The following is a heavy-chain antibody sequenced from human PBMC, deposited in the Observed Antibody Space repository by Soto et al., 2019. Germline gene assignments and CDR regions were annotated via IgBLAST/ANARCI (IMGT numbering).Heavy chain of an antibody. CDR3: ARYFYPLAYYFDY. J-gene: IGHJ4*02. Sequence: QVQLVQSGAEVKKPGASVKVSCKASGYRFTNHGISWVRQAPGQGLEWMGWISGNDGKTKYARKFQGRVTMTTDTSTTTAYMEMNSLRHDDTAVYYCARYFYPLAYYFDYWGQGTLFTVSS. CDR2: ISGNDGKT. CDR1: GYRFTNHG. V-gene: IGHV1-18*01.